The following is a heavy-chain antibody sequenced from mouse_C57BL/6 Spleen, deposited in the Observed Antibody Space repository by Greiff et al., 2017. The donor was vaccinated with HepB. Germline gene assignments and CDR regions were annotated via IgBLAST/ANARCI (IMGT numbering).Heavy chain of an antibody. J-gene: IGHJ3*01. Sequence: EVQRVESGEGLVKPGGSLKLSCAASGFTFSSYAMSWVRQTPEKRLEWVAYISSGGDYIYYADTVKGRFTISRDNARNTLYLQMSSLKSEDTAMYYCTRDPTDGYRAYWGQGTLVTVSA. V-gene: IGHV5-9-1*02. CDR3: TRDPTDGYRAY. CDR1: GFTFSSYA. D-gene: IGHD2-3*01. CDR2: ISSGGDYI.